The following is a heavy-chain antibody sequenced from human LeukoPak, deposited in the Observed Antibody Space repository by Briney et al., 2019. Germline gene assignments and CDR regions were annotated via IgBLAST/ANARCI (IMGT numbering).Heavy chain of an antibody. CDR1: GFIFDDFA. Sequence: GGSLRLSCAASGFIFDDFAMHWVRQAPGKGLEWVSGISGSGGSTCYADSVKGRFTISRDNSKNTLYLQMNSLRAEDTAVYYCARRAGAYSHPYDYWGQGTLVTVSS. CDR2: ISGSGGST. D-gene: IGHD4/OR15-4a*01. V-gene: IGHV3-23*01. CDR3: ARRAGAYSHPYDY. J-gene: IGHJ4*02.